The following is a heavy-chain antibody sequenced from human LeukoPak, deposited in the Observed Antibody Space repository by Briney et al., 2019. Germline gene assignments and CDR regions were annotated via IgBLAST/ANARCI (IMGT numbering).Heavy chain of an antibody. D-gene: IGHD3-10*01. CDR3: ARIRGVLLWFGEQNNWFDP. J-gene: IGHJ5*02. CDR1: GGSISSSSYY. V-gene: IGHV4-39*01. CDR2: IYCSGST. Sequence: PSETLSLTCTVSGGSISSSSYYWGWIRQPPGKGLEWIGSIYCSGSTYYNPSLKSRVTISVDTSKNQFSLKLSSVTAADTAVYYCARIRGVLLWFGEQNNWFDPWGQGTLVTVSS.